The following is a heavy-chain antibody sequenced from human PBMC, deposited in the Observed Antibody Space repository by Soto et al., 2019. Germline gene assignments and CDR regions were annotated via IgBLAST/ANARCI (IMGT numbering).Heavy chain of an antibody. J-gene: IGHJ5*02. D-gene: IGHD5-12*01. Sequence: ASVKVSCKASGYTFTTYGISWVRQAPGQGLEWMGWISAYNGNTNYAQKLQGRVTMTTDTSTSTAYMELRSLRSDDTAVYYCARDLMATGGGWFDPWGQGTLVTVSS. CDR3: ARDLMATGGGWFDP. V-gene: IGHV1-18*01. CDR1: GYTFTTYG. CDR2: ISAYNGNT.